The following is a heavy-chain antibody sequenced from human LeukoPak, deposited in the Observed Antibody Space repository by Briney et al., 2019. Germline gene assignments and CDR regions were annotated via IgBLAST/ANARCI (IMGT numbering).Heavy chain of an antibody. J-gene: IGHJ4*02. CDR2: ITSGSVYI. CDR3: ARDIEYSSCLDY. D-gene: IGHD6-6*01. V-gene: IGHV3-21*01. Sequence: PGGSLRLSCAASGFTFSRFSMNWVRQAPGKGLEWVSSITSGSVYIYYADSVKGRFTISRDNTKNSLYLQLTSLRAEDTAVYYCARDIEYSSCLDYWGQGTLVTVSS. CDR1: GFTFSRFS.